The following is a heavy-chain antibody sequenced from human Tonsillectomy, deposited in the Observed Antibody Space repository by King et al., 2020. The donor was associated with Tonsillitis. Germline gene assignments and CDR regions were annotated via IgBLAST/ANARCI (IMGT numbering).Heavy chain of an antibody. J-gene: IGHJ3*02. CDR1: GFTFSNYA. CDR2: ISYDGSDK. D-gene: IGHD2-2*01. CDR3: ARESGGASTSTFDI. Sequence: VQLVESGGGVVQPGRSLRLSCAASGFTFSNYAMHWGRHAPGKGLEWVACISYDGSDKFFADSVKGRFTISRDNSKNTLYLQMNSLRPEDTTVYYCARESGGASTSTFDIWGQGTMVTVSS. V-gene: IGHV3-30*03.